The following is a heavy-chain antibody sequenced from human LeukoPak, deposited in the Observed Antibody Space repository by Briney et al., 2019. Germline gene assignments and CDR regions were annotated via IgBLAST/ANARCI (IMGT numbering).Heavy chain of an antibody. CDR1: GYTLTELS. D-gene: IGHD4-17*01. Sequence: ASVKGSCKVSGYTLTELSMHWVRQAPGKGLEWMGGFDPEDGETIYAQKFQGRVTMTEDTSTDTAYMELSSLRSEDTAVYYCATPVPYGDYFDYWGQGTLVTVSS. CDR3: ATPVPYGDYFDY. V-gene: IGHV1-24*01. CDR2: FDPEDGET. J-gene: IGHJ4*02.